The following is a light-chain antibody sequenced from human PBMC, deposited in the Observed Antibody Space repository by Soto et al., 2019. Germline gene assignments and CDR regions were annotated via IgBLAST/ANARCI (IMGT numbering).Light chain of an antibody. Sequence: EIVLTQSPGTLSLSPGERATLSCRASQSVSSSYLAWYQQKPGQAPRLLIYGASSRATGIPDRFSGSGSETDFTLIISRLEPEDFAVYYCQQYGSSPPWTFGQGTKVEIK. CDR3: QQYGSSPPWT. CDR2: GAS. CDR1: QSVSSSY. J-gene: IGKJ1*01. V-gene: IGKV3-20*01.